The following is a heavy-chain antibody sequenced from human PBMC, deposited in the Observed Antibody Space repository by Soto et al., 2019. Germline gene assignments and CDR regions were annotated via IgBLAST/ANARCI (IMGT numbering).Heavy chain of an antibody. Sequence: PAGSLRLSCTVSGFDFGDYYMSWIRQAPGKGLEWVSYIDSGDGTTYYTDSVKGRFTISRDNAKKTVYLQMSSLRVEDTALYYCVRPYYSSSWFPFDRWGQGPLVTVSS. CDR2: IDSGDGTT. J-gene: IGHJ4*02. V-gene: IGHV3-11*01. CDR1: GFDFGDYY. D-gene: IGHD6-13*01. CDR3: VRPYYSSSWFPFDR.